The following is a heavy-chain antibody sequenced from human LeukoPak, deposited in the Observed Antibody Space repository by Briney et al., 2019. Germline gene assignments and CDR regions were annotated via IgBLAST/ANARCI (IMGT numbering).Heavy chain of an antibody. CDR3: PRDRRFTDY. D-gene: IGHD4-17*01. Sequence: PSXTLSLTCTVSGYSISSGYYWGGSRQPPGEGVECIGSIYHSGSTYYNPSVKSRVTISVEKSKKQFSLKLSSVTAADTAVYYCPRDRRFTDYWGQGTLVTVSS. CDR2: IYHSGST. V-gene: IGHV4-38-2*02. CDR1: GYSISSGYY. J-gene: IGHJ4*02.